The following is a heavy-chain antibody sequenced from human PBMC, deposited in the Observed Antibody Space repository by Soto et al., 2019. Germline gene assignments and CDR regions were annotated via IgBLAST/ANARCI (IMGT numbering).Heavy chain of an antibody. CDR1: DGSISSYY. V-gene: IGHV4-59*08. Sequence: PSETLSLTCTVADGSISSYYWSWIRQPPGKGLEWIGYIYYSGSTNYNPSLKSRVTISVDTSKNQFSLKLSSVTAADTAVYYCARLVAAAGDFDYWGQGTLVTVSS. D-gene: IGHD6-13*01. CDR2: IYYSGST. CDR3: ARLVAAAGDFDY. J-gene: IGHJ4*02.